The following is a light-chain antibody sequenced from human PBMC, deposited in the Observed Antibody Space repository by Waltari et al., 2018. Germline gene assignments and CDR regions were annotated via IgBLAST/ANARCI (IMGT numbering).Light chain of an antibody. Sequence: QSALTQPRSVSGSPGQSVTISCTGSSSDVGGYDYVSWYQHHQGKAPKLITYEVSQRPSGVPVRFAGSKSDNTASLTISGLQAEDEAAYYCCSYASSHSWVFGGGTKVTVL. J-gene: IGLJ3*02. CDR1: SSDVGGYDY. V-gene: IGLV2-11*01. CDR3: CSYASSHSWV. CDR2: EVS.